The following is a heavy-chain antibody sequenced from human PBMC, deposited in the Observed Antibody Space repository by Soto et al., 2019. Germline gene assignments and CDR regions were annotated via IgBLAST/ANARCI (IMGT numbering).Heavy chain of an antibody. V-gene: IGHV3-9*01. J-gene: IGHJ4*02. CDR2: ISWNSGNI. D-gene: IGHD2-15*01. CDR1: GFAFSNYG. Sequence: GGSLRLSCAASGFAFSNYGMFWVRQAPGKGLEWVSGISWNSGNIAYVDSVKGRFTISRDNAKNSLYLQMNNLRAEDTALYYCAKENCSGSYCSFDYWAQGTLVTVSS. CDR3: AKENCSGSYCSFDY.